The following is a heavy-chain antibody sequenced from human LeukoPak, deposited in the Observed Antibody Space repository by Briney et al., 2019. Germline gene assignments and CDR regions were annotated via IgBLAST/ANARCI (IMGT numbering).Heavy chain of an antibody. D-gene: IGHD3-22*01. J-gene: IGHJ4*02. CDR3: AKDEYFYDSDTDY. Sequence: GGSLRLSCAASGFTFSSYGMHWVRQAPGKGLEWVALISYDGSNEYYADSVKGRFTISRDNSKNTLYLQLNSLRAEDTAVYYCAKDEYFYDSDTDYWGQGTLVTVSS. CDR1: GFTFSSYG. V-gene: IGHV3-30*18. CDR2: ISYDGSNE.